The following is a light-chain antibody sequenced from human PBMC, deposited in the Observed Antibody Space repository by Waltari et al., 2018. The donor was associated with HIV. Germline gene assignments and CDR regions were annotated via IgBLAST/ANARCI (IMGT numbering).Light chain of an antibody. J-gene: IGLJ3*02. CDR1: SSDFGGYKY. Sequence: QSALTPPPSASGSPGQSVTISCTGPSSDFGGYKYVSWDQHHPGKAPKRMIYEVSKRPSGVPGRFSGSKSGSTASLTVSGLQAEDEADYYCSSYAGSNNRWVFGGGTKLTAL. CDR3: SSYAGSNNRWV. CDR2: EVS. V-gene: IGLV2-8*01.